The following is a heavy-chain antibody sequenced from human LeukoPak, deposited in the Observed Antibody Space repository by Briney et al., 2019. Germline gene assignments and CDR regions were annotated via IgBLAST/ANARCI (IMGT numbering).Heavy chain of an antibody. CDR3: AKGTRNDYGDYFYFDY. J-gene: IGHJ4*02. CDR1: GFTFSSYA. Sequence: GRSLRLSCAGSGFTFSSYAMSWVRQAPGKGLEWVSTISGSGISTYYADSVKGRFTISRDNSKNTLYLQMNSLRAEDTAVYYCAKGTRNDYGDYFYFDYWGQGTLVTVSS. CDR2: ISGSGIST. V-gene: IGHV3-23*01. D-gene: IGHD4-17*01.